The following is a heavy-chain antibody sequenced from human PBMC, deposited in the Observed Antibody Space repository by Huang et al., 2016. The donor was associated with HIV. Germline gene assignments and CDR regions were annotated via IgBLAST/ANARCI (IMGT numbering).Heavy chain of an antibody. CDR1: GFTFNTYK. V-gene: IGHV3-21*01. CDR2: INTKGENR. D-gene: IGHD3-10*01. J-gene: IGHJ6*02. CDR3: AREGTTDGSGGASSGYGMDV. Sequence: DVQLVESGGGLVKPGGSLRLSCAASGFTFNTYKMNWGRQPTGRGWWCVSFINTKGENRYCNDSVKGRFTSSRDDANNSLYLQMNSLSAEDTAVYYCAREGTTDGSGGASSGYGMDVWGQGTTVTVSS.